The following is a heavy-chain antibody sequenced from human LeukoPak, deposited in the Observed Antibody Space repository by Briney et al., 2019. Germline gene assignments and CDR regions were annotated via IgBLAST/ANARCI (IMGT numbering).Heavy chain of an antibody. V-gene: IGHV3-7*01. CDR3: ARENSGTFSIDY. D-gene: IGHD1-26*01. CDR2: IKQDGSEK. Sequence: GGPLRLSCAASGFTFRIYWMTWVRQAPGKGREWVANIKQDGSEKYYVDSVKGRFTISRDNAKNSLYLQMSSLRAEDTAVYYCARENSGTFSIDYWGQGALVTVSS. J-gene: IGHJ4*02. CDR1: GFTFRIYW.